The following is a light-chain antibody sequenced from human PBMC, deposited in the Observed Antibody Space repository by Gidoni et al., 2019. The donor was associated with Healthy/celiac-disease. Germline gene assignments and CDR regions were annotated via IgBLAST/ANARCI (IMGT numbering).Light chain of an antibody. Sequence: AIQLTQSPSSLSASVGDRVTITCRASQGISSALAWYQQKPGEAPKLLIYDASSLESGVPSRFSGSGSGTDFTLTISSMQPEDFATYYCQQFNTYPRLTFGGGTKVEIK. CDR2: DAS. CDR1: QGISSA. CDR3: QQFNTYPRLT. J-gene: IGKJ4*01. V-gene: IGKV1-13*02.